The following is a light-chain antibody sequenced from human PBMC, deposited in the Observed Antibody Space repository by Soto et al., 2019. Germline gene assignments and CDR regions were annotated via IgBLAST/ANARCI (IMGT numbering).Light chain of an antibody. Sequence: EIVLTQSPGTLALSPGERATLSCRASQSVSTNNLAWYQRKPGQAPRLLIYGASSRATDIPARFSGSGSGTDFTLTITRLEPEDFAVYYCQQYGSSPPTFGQATKVDIK. J-gene: IGKJ1*01. CDR1: QSVSTNN. CDR3: QQYGSSPPT. CDR2: GAS. V-gene: IGKV3-20*01.